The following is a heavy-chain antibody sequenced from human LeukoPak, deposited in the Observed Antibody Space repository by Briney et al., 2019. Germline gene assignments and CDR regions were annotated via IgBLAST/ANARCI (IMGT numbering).Heavy chain of an antibody. V-gene: IGHV1-46*01. D-gene: IGHD3-3*01. Sequence: GASVKVSCKASGYTFTSYYMHWVRQAPGQGLEWMGIINPSGGSTSYAQKLQGRVTMTRDMSTSTVYMELSSLRSEDTVVYYCARGRFLESLLSGAQYTWFDPWGQGSLVTVSS. CDR1: GYTFTSYY. CDR2: INPSGGST. CDR3: ARGRFLESLLSGAQYTWFDP. J-gene: IGHJ5*02.